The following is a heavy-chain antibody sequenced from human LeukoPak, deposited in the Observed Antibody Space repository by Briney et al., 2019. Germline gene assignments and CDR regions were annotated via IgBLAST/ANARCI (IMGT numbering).Heavy chain of an antibody. J-gene: IGHJ6*02. V-gene: IGHV1-24*01. D-gene: IGHD6-13*01. Sequence: ASVTVSCKVSGYTLTELSMHWVRQAPGKGLEWMGGFDPEDGETIYAQKFQGRVTMTEDTSTDTAYMELSSLRSEDTAVYYCATDLYSSSWPRLIYYYYYGMDVWGQGTTVTVSS. CDR3: ATDLYSSSWPRLIYYYYYGMDV. CDR2: FDPEDGET. CDR1: GYTLTELS.